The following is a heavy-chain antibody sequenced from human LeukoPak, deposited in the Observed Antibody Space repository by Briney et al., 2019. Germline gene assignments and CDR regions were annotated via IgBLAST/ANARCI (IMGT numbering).Heavy chain of an antibody. D-gene: IGHD5-12*01. V-gene: IGHV3-11*01. CDR3: AKDRDIYLSYSGYDC. Sequence: GGPLRLSCAASGFTFSDYYMSWIRQAPGKGMEWVSYISSSGSTIYYADSVKGRFTISRDNAKNSLYLQMNSLRAEDTALYYCAKDRDIYLSYSGYDCWGQGTLVTVSS. J-gene: IGHJ4*02. CDR1: GFTFSDYY. CDR2: ISSSGSTI.